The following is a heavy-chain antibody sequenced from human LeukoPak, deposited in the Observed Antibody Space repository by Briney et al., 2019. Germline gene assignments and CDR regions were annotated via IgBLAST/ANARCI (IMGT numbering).Heavy chain of an antibody. CDR1: GGSVSSYY. CDR3: ARHPFSYPFDY. V-gene: IGHV4-59*08. Sequence: PSETLSLTCSVSGGSVSSYYWSWIRQPPGKGLEWIGYIFETGDTNSNPSLKSRVTMSLDTSKNQFSLRLSPVTAADTAVYYCARHPFSYPFDYWGQGTLVTVSS. J-gene: IGHJ4*02. D-gene: IGHD2/OR15-2a*01. CDR2: IFETGDT.